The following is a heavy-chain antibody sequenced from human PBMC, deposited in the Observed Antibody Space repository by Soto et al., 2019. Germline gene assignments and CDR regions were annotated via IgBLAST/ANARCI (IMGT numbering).Heavy chain of an antibody. D-gene: IGHD6-19*01. Sequence: GGSLRLSCAASGFTFSSYAMHWVRQAPGKGLEWVAVISYDGSNKYYADSVKGRFTISRDNSKNTLYLQMNSLRAEDTAVYYCAREGIAVAGYFDYWGQGTLVTVSS. CDR1: GFTFSSYA. J-gene: IGHJ4*02. CDR3: AREGIAVAGYFDY. V-gene: IGHV3-30-3*01. CDR2: ISYDGSNK.